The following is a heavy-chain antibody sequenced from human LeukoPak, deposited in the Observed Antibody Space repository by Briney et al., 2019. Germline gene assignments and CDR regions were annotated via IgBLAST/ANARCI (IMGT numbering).Heavy chain of an antibody. CDR3: ARGRRVVPAAIGYYMDV. V-gene: IGHV4-34*01. J-gene: IGHJ6*03. CDR2: INHSGST. Sequence: PSETLSLTCAVYVGSFSGYYWSWIRQPPGKGLEWIGEINHSGSTNYNPSLKSRVTISVDTSKNQFSLKLSSVTAADTAVYYCARGRRVVPAAIGYYMDVWGKGTTVTVSS. CDR1: VGSFSGYY. D-gene: IGHD2-2*01.